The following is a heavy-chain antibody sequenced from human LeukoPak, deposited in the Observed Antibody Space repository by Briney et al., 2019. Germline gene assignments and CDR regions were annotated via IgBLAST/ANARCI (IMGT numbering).Heavy chain of an antibody. J-gene: IGHJ5*02. CDR2: ISGSGGST. CDR1: GFTFSSYA. D-gene: IGHD3-10*01. CDR3: AKDRAEYYYGSGVNWFDP. Sequence: PGGSLRLSCAASGFTFSSYAMSWVRQAPGKGLEWVSAISGSGGSTYYADSVKGRFTISRDNSKNTLYLQMNSLRAEDTAVYYCAKDRAEYYYGSGVNWFDPWGQGTLVTVSS. V-gene: IGHV3-23*01.